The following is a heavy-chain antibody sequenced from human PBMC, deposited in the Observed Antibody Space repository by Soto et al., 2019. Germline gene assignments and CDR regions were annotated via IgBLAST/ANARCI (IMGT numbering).Heavy chain of an antibody. CDR3: AKGRGYCTGGSCYSDY. D-gene: IGHD2-15*01. CDR1: GFTFSSYA. J-gene: IGHJ4*02. Sequence: EVQLLDSGGGLEQPGGSLRLSCAASGFTFSSYAMSWVRQAPGKGLEWVFTISGSGDSTYYTDSVKGRFTISRDNSKNTLYLHMNSLSVDDTAVYYCAKGRGYCTGGSCYSDYWGQGTLVTVSS. CDR2: ISGSGDST. V-gene: IGHV3-23*01.